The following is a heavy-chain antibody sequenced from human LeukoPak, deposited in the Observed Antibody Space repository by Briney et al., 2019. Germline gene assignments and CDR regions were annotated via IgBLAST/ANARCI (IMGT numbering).Heavy chain of an antibody. Sequence: ASVKVSCKTSGYNFKTSGITWVRQAPGQGLEWMGWISAQTGERHYAEKLQGRVTMTTDTSRSTGYMELKSLTSDDTAVYYCARSRRGYSYGLGLYYMDVWGKGTTVTVSS. CDR1: GYNFKTSG. D-gene: IGHD5-18*01. CDR3: ARSRRGYSYGLGLYYMDV. V-gene: IGHV1-18*04. J-gene: IGHJ6*03. CDR2: ISAQTGER.